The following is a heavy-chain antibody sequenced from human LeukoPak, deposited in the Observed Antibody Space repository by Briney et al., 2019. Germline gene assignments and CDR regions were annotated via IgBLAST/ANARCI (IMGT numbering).Heavy chain of an antibody. CDR3: ARGRWPHSSSWYGVYWFDP. J-gene: IGHJ5*02. V-gene: IGHV4-34*01. D-gene: IGHD6-13*01. CDR2: INHSGST. CDR1: GGSFSGYY. Sequence: TSETLSLTCAVYGGSFSGYYWSWIRQPPGKGLEWIGEINHSGSTNYNPSLKSRVTISVDTSKNQFSLKLSSVTAADTAVYYCARGRWPHSSSWYGVYWFDPWGQGTLVTVSS.